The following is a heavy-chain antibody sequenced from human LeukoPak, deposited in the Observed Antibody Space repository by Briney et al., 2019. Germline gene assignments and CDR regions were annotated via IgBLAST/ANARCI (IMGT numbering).Heavy chain of an antibody. D-gene: IGHD5-12*01. Sequence: ASVKVSCKASGYTFTDFYIHWVRHAPGQELEWMGWVRPNNGATKYAEKFQGRVTMTRDTSTSTAHTELSSLRSDDTAEYYCARDLEASPGYEGADALDIWGQGTMVTVSS. CDR2: VRPNNGAT. V-gene: IGHV1-2*02. CDR1: GYTFTDFY. CDR3: ARDLEASPGYEGADALDI. J-gene: IGHJ3*02.